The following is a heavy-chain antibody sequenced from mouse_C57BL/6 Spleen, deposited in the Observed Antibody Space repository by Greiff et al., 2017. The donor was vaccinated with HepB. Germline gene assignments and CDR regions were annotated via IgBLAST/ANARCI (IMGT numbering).Heavy chain of an antibody. Sequence: QVQLQQSGAELMKPGASVKLSCKATGYTFTGYWIEWVKQRPGHGLEWIGEILPGSGSTNYNEKFKGKATFTADTSSNTAYMQLSSLTTEDSAIYYCARYPPYYYGSSYVNYFDYWGQGTTLTVSS. D-gene: IGHD1-1*01. V-gene: IGHV1-9*01. CDR2: ILPGSGST. CDR1: GYTFTGYW. J-gene: IGHJ2*01. CDR3: ARYPPYYYGSSYVNYFDY.